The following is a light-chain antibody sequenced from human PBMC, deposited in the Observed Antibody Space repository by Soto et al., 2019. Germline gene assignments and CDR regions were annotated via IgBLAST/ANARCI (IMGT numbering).Light chain of an antibody. V-gene: IGKV3D-20*01. J-gene: IGKJ4*02. Sequence: EIVLTQSPATLSLSPGERATLSCGASQTISNNFLAWYQQRPGLAPRLLIYDASNQAAGIPDRFSGSGSGTVLTLTISSLEPEDFALYYCPKFDNVITFGGGIEVEI. CDR2: DAS. CDR3: PKFDNVIT. CDR1: QTISNNF.